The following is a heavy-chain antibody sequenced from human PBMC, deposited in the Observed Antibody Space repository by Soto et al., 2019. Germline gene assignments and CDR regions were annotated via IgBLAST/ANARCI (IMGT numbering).Heavy chain of an antibody. CDR3: ATSIPDYDILTDYYTNWFDP. D-gene: IGHD3-9*01. CDR1: GGSISSGDYY. J-gene: IGHJ5*02. V-gene: IGHV4-30-4*01. Sequence: PSETLSLTCTVSGGSISSGDYYWSWIRQPPGKGLEWIGYIYYSGSTYYNPSLKSRVTISVDTSKNQFSLKLSSVTAADTAVYYCATSIPDYDILTDYYTNWFDPWGQGTLVTVSS. CDR2: IYYSGST.